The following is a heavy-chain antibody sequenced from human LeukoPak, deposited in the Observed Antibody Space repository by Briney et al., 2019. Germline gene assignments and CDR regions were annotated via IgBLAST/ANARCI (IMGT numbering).Heavy chain of an antibody. D-gene: IGHD6-19*01. CDR1: GFTFDDFT. CDR3: VKDQRAVSGTLVFDS. J-gene: IGHJ4*02. CDR2: INWDGTAT. V-gene: IGHV3-43*01. Sequence: PGGSLRLSCAASGFTFDDFTFHWVRQLPGKGLEWVSLINWDGTATSYADSVKGRFTISRDNRQGSLYLQMNSLRNEDTALYYCVKDQRAVSGTLVFDSWGQGTLVTVSS.